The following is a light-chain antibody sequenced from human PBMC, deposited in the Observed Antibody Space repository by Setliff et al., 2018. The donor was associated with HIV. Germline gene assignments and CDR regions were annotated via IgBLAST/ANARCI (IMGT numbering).Light chain of an antibody. CDR3: CSNTGSNTYV. V-gene: IGLV2-23*01. CDR1: SSDVGRYNL. Sequence: QSVLTQPASVSGSPGQSITISCTGTSSDVGRYNLVSWYQQHPGKAPKLMIYQATKRPSGVSNRFSGSNSGNTASLTISGLQAEDEADYYCCSNTGSNTYVFGTGTKVT. CDR2: QAT. J-gene: IGLJ1*01.